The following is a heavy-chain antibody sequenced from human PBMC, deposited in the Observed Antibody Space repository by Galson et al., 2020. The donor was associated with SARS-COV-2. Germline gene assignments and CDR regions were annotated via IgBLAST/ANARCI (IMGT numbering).Heavy chain of an antibody. V-gene: IGHV3-73*01. CDR2: IRSKANSYAT. CDR1: GFNFSGSA. D-gene: IGHD2-2*02. J-gene: IGHJ6*02. Sequence: GGSLRLSCAASGFNFSGSAMHWVRQASGKGLEWVGRIRSKANSYATAYAASVKGRFTISRDDSKNTAYLQMNSLKTEDTAVYYCTRPGLYCSSTSCYNYYYYGMDVWGQGTTVTVSS. CDR3: TRPGLYCSSTSCYNYYYYGMDV.